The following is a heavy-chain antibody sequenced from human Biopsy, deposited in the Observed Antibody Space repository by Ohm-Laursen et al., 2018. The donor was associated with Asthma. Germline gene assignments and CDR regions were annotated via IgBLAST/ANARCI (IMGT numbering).Heavy chain of an antibody. Sequence: SLRLSCAASGFTFSGSWMIWVRKAPGKGLQWLGFIKPDGSQTYYADSVEGRFSISRDNSKNSLYLQMSSLRGEDTAIYYCATLSWYASQYWGQGTLVTVSS. CDR2: IKPDGSQT. CDR1: GFTFSGSW. J-gene: IGHJ4*02. V-gene: IGHV3-7*01. D-gene: IGHD2-2*01. CDR3: ATLSWYASQY.